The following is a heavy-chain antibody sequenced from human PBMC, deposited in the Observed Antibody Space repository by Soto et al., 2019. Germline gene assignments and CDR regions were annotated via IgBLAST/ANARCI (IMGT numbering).Heavy chain of an antibody. V-gene: IGHV4-34*01. D-gene: IGHD2-2*01. CDR2: INHSGST. CDR3: ARGSRVPAAKGGFDY. CDR1: GGSFSGYY. J-gene: IGHJ4*02. Sequence: PSETLSLTCAVYGGSFSGYYWSWIRQPPGKGLEWIGEINHSGSTNYNPSLKSRVTISVDTSKNQFSLKLSSVTAADTAVYYCARGSRVPAAKGGFDYWGQGTLVTVSS.